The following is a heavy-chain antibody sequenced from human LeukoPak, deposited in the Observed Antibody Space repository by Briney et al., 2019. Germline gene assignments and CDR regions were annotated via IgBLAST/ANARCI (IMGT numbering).Heavy chain of an antibody. CDR1: GGSFSGYY. V-gene: IGHV4-34*01. CDR3: ARGPYSYGINWFDP. Sequence: SETLSLTCAVYGGSFSGYYWSWIRQPPGKGLEWIGEINHSGSTNYNPSLKSRGTISVDTSKNQFSLKLSSVTAADTAVYYCARGPYSYGINWFDPWGQGTLVTVSS. CDR2: INHSGST. D-gene: IGHD5-18*01. J-gene: IGHJ5*02.